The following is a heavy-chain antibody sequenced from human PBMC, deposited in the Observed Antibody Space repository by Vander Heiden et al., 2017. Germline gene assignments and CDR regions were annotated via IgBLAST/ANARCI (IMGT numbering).Heavy chain of an antibody. CDR3: AKMRSVQYGDYLYYFDY. V-gene: IGHV3-23*01. J-gene: IGHJ4*02. CDR1: GFPFQNYA. D-gene: IGHD4-17*01. CDR2: VSGTDGST. Sequence: EVQLLDSGGGLVQTGGSLRLSCGASGFPFQNYAMSWVRQAPGKGLEWVSSVSGTDGSTYYADSVRGRFTISRDISNNTLFLQMNSLRAEDTAVYYCAKMRSVQYGDYLYYFDYWGQGALVTVSS.